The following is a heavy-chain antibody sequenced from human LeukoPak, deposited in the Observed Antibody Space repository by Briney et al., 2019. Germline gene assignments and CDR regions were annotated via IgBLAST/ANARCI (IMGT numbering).Heavy chain of an antibody. D-gene: IGHD3-10*02. CDR3: AELGITMIGGV. CDR1: GFTFSSYW. J-gene: IGHJ6*04. CDR2: IKQGGGEM. V-gene: IGHV3-7*01. Sequence: PGGSLRLSCAASGFTFSSYWMSWVRQAPGKGLEWVANIKQGGGEMYYLDSVKGRFTISRDNAKNSLYLQMNSLRAEDTAVYYCAELGITMIGGVWGKGTTVTISS.